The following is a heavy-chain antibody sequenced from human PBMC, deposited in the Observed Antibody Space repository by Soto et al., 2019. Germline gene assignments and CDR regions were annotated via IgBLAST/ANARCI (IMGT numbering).Heavy chain of an antibody. CDR3: ARGTLGFDP. CDR1: GFTFSRYD. V-gene: IGHV3-13*04. CDR2: IGTAGDT. J-gene: IGHJ5*02. Sequence: EVQLVESGGGLVQPGGSLRLSCAASGFTFSRYDIHWVRQGTGKGLEWVSGIGTAGDTYYAGSVQGRFTISRENAKNSAYLQMNSLRAGDTAVYYSARGTLGFDPWGQGTLVTVSS.